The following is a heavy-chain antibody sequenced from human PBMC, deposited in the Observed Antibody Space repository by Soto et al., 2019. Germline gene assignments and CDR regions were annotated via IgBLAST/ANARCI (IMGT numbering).Heavy chain of an antibody. D-gene: IGHD6-19*01. CDR1: GADINTYS. J-gene: IGHJ6*02. CDR3: ARDREAGYNFYYGMDV. Sequence: SETLSPTCSVSGADINTYSWTWIRQPAGKGLEWIGRIYTSASINYNPSLKGRVTLSVDTSTNQVSLRLASVTAADTAIYYCARDREAGYNFYYGMDVWGQGTTVTVSS. CDR2: IYTSASI. V-gene: IGHV4-4*07.